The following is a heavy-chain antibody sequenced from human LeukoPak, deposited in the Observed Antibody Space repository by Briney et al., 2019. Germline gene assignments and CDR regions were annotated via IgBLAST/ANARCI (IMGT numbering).Heavy chain of an antibody. Sequence: AGGSLRLSCAASGFTFSSYAMHWVRQAPGKGLEWVAVISYDGSNKYYADSVKGRFTISRDNSKNTLYLQMNSLRAEDTAVYYCARRRGEIAALYYFDYWGQGTLVTVSS. CDR3: ARRRGEIAALYYFDY. V-gene: IGHV3-30*01. D-gene: IGHD6-6*01. J-gene: IGHJ4*02. CDR1: GFTFSSYA. CDR2: ISYDGSNK.